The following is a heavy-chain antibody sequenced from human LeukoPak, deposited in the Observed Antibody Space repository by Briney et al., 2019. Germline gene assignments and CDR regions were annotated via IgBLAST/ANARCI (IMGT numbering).Heavy chain of an antibody. J-gene: IGHJ5*02. D-gene: IGHD1-20*01. V-gene: IGHV4-59*01. CDR1: GGSISSYY. CDR3: ATVVNWNPHWFDP. Sequence: SETLSLTCTVSGGSISSYYWSWIRQPPGKGLEWIGYIYYSGSTNYNPSLKSRVTISVDTSKNQFSLKLSSVTAADTAVYYCATVVNWNPHWFDPWGQGTLVTVSS. CDR2: IYYSGST.